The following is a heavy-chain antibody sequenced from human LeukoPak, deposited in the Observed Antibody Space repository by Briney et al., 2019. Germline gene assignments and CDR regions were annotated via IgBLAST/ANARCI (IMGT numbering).Heavy chain of an antibody. J-gene: IGHJ4*02. D-gene: IGHD1-26*01. CDR2: ISSSCSYI. V-gene: IGHV3-21*01. CDR1: GFTFSRYR. Sequence: GGSLRLSCAASGFTFSRYRMKWVRQAPGKGLEWVSSISSSCSYIYYADSLTVPFTISRDNPNDSLYLQMNSLRAEDTSVYYCARDPGVGATTFDYWGQGTLVTVSS. CDR3: ARDPGVGATTFDY.